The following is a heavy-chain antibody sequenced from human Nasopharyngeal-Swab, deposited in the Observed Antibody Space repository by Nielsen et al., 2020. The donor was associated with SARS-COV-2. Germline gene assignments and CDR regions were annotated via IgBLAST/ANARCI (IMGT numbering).Heavy chain of an antibody. CDR3: TTSSSGWFEVDY. CDR2: IKSKTDGGTS. Sequence: ESLKISCAASGFTFSNAWMSWVRQAPGKGLEWVGRIKSKTDGGTSDYAAPVKGRFTISRDDSKNTLYLQMNSLRTEDTAVYYCTTSSSGWFEVDYWGQGTLVTVSS. D-gene: IGHD6-19*01. J-gene: IGHJ4*02. V-gene: IGHV3-15*01. CDR1: GFTFSNAW.